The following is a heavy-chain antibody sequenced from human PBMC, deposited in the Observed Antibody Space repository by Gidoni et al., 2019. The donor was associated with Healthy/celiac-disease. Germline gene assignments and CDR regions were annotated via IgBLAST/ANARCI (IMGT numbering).Heavy chain of an antibody. CDR2: ISSSSSYI. CDR1: GFTFSSYS. J-gene: IGHJ4*02. D-gene: IGHD3-10*01. Sequence: EVQLVESGGGLVKPGGSLRLSCAASGFTFSSYSMNWVRQAPGKGLEWVSSISSSSSYIYYADSVKGRFTISRDNAKNSLYLQMNSLRAEDTAVYYCARDVWSGSGSYYPFDYWGQGTLVTVSS. V-gene: IGHV3-21*01. CDR3: ARDVWSGSGSYYPFDY.